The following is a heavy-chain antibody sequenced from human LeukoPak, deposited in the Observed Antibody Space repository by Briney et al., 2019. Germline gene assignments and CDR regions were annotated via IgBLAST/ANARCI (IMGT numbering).Heavy chain of an antibody. J-gene: IGHJ4*02. Sequence: ASVKVSCKASGYTFTSHYMHWVRQAPGQGLEWMGIINPSGGSTSYAQKFQGRVTMTRDTSTSTVYMELSSLRSEDTAVYYCARVLITFGGVIDTDYWGQGTLVTVSS. V-gene: IGHV1-46*01. CDR2: INPSGGST. CDR3: ARVLITFGGVIDTDY. D-gene: IGHD3-16*02. CDR1: GYTFTSHY.